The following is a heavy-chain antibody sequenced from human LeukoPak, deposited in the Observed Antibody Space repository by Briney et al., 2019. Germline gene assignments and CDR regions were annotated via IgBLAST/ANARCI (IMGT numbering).Heavy chain of an antibody. J-gene: IGHJ4*02. CDR1: GFTFSSYA. CDR2: ISSNGGST. Sequence: GGSLRLSCAASGFTFSSYAMHWVRQAPGKGLEYVSAISSNGGSTYYANSVKGRFTISRDNSKNTLYLQMGSLRAEDMAVYYCADGEGSYWGQGTLVTVSS. CDR3: ADGEGSY. D-gene: IGHD5-24*01. V-gene: IGHV3-64*01.